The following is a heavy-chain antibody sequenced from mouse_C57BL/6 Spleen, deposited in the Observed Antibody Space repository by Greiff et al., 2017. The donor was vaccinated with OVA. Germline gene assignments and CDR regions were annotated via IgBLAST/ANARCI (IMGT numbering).Heavy chain of an antibody. V-gene: IGHV1-76*01. J-gene: IGHJ2*01. CDR1: GYTFTDYY. CDR3: ARLGDGYY. CDR2: IYPGSGNT. Sequence: VQLQQSGAELVRPGASVKLSCKASGYTFTDYYISWVKQRPGQGLEWISRIYPGSGNTYYNEKFKGKATLTAEKSSSTAYMQLSSLTSEDSAVYFCARLGDGYYWGKGTTLTVSS. D-gene: IGHD2-3*01.